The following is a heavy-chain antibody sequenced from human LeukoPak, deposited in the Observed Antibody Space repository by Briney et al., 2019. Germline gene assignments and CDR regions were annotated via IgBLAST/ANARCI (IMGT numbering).Heavy chain of an antibody. J-gene: IGHJ4*02. D-gene: IGHD2-2*01. CDR1: GLSVSNNY. V-gene: IGHV3-53*01. CDR3: ARDLYQLLY. Sequence: GGSLRLSCAPSGLSVSNNYMSWVRQAPGKGLEWVSIIYTGGGTRYADSVKGRFTISRDNAKNSLYLQMNSLRAEDTAVYYCARDLYQLLYWGQGTLVTVSS. CDR2: IYTGGGT.